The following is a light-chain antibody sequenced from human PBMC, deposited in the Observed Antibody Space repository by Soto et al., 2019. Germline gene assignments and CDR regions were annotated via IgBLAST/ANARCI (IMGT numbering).Light chain of an antibody. V-gene: IGKV3D-15*01. CDR2: GAS. J-gene: IGKJ1*01. CDR1: ETISSD. Sequence: EIVMTQSPATLSMSPGERATLSCRASETISSDLVWYQQKPGQAPRLLIHGASTRATGIPARFSGSGSGTEFTLTNSGLQSEDFAVYYCQQYKNWPRTFGQGTKVEI. CDR3: QQYKNWPRT.